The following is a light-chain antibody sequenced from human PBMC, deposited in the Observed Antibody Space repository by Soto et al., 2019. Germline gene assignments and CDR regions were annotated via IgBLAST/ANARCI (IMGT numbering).Light chain of an antibody. CDR2: SNN. Sequence: SVLTQPPSASGTPGQRVTISCSGSSSNIGSNTVNWYQQLPGTAPKLLIYSNNLRPSGVPDRFSGSKSGTSASLALSGLQSEDEADYHCAAWDDSLNGYVFGSGTKLTVL. V-gene: IGLV1-44*01. CDR3: AAWDDSLNGYV. CDR1: SSNIGSNT. J-gene: IGLJ1*01.